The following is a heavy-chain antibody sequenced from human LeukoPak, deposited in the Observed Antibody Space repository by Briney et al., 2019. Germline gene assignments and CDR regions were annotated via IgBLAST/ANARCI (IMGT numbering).Heavy chain of an antibody. Sequence: GRSLRLSCAASGFTISDHYMDWVRQPPGKGLEWVGRTRNKANSYTTEYAASVQGRFTISRDDSKNSLYLQMSSLKTEDTAVYYCASGAPLVYGQWAFDIWGQGTMVTVSS. J-gene: IGHJ3*02. CDR1: GFTISDHY. CDR2: TRNKANSYTT. D-gene: IGHD5/OR15-5a*01. V-gene: IGHV3-72*01. CDR3: ASGAPLVYGQWAFDI.